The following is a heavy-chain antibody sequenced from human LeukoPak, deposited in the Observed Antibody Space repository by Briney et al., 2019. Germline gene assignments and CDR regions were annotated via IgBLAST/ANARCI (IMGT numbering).Heavy chain of an antibody. Sequence: GGSLRLSCVVSGFTFSTYWMHWVRQAPGKGLVWVSRVSADGSTTIYADSVKGRFTISRDNGINTVYLQMNSLRADDTAVYYCARGFDGYPFGWWFDPWGQGTLVTVSS. CDR1: GFTFSTYW. V-gene: IGHV3-74*01. D-gene: IGHD5-24*01. CDR3: ARGFDGYPFGWWFDP. CDR2: VSADGSTT. J-gene: IGHJ5*02.